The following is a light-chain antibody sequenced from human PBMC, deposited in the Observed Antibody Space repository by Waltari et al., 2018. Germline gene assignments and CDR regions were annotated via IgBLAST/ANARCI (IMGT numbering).Light chain of an antibody. V-gene: IGLV2-23*02. CDR1: TSDVGTYNL. Sequence: QSALTQPASVSGSPGQSITIPCTGTTSDVGTYNLVSWYQHHPDKAPKLMIYEVSQRPSGISNRFSGSKSGNTASLTISGLQAEDEADYYCCSYVGSSTWVFGGGTKLTVL. CDR2: EVS. CDR3: CSYVGSSTWV. J-gene: IGLJ3*02.